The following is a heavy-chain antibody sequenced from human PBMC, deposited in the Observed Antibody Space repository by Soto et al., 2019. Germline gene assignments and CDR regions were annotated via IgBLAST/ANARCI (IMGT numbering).Heavy chain of an antibody. CDR1: GFSLTTTSMG. V-gene: IGHV2-5*01. J-gene: IGHJ4*02. CDR3: AHAGDYDLLSFDH. CDR2: IYWNDDQ. D-gene: IGHD4-17*01. Sequence: QITLKESGPPLVRPAQPLTLTCSFSGFSLTTTSMGVACIRQPPGKALEWLALIYWNDDQRYSPSLKDRLTISKDTSRSRVVLTISNMNPEDTGTYFCAHAGDYDLLSFDHWGPGTLVTVSS.